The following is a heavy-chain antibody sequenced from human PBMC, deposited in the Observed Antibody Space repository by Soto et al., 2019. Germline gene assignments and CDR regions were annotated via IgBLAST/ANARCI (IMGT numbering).Heavy chain of an antibody. D-gene: IGHD5-18*01. V-gene: IGHV4-30-4*01. Sequence: PSETLSLTCTVSGGSISSGDYYWSWIRQPPGKGLEWIGYIYYSGSTYYNPSLKSRVTISVDTSKNQFSLKLSSVTAADTAVYYCASSVDTAMVLFDYWGQGTLVTVSS. J-gene: IGHJ4*02. CDR1: GGSISSGDYY. CDR3: ASSVDTAMVLFDY. CDR2: IYYSGST.